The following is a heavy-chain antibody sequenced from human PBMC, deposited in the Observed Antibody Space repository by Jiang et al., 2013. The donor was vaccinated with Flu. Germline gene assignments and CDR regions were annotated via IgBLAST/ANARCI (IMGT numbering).Heavy chain of an antibody. D-gene: IGHD4-17*01. J-gene: IGHJ4*02. Sequence: SLKSRVTISVDTSKNQFSLKLSSVTAADTAVYYCARGVYGDYFFSLYFDYWGQGTLVTVSS. V-gene: IGHV4-31*02. CDR3: ARGVYGDYFFSLYFDY.